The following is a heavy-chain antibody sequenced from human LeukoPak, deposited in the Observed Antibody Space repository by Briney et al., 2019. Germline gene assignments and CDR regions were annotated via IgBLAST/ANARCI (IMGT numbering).Heavy chain of an antibody. CDR1: EFTFSTCS. Sequence: GGSLRLPCAASEFTFSTCSMAWVRQAPGKGLEWVSAINSGGDDTYYADSVKDRFTISRDNSKNTLYLQMSSLRAEDTAIYYCAKGRPGIRYYGMDVWGQGTTVTVSS. J-gene: IGHJ6*02. D-gene: IGHD3-10*01. CDR3: AKGRPGIRYYGMDV. V-gene: IGHV3-23*01. CDR2: INSGGDDT.